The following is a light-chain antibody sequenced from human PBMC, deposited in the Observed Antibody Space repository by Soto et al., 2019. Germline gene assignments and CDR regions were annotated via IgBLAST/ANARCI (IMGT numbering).Light chain of an antibody. CDR3: QQYGSSHPIT. CDR1: QSLSSNHVGWY. CDR2: GTS. V-gene: IGKV3-20*01. Sequence: EIVLTQSPGTLSLSPGERATLSCRASQSLSSNHVGWYLAWYQQNPGQTPRLLIYGTSSRATAIPDRFSGSGSGTNFTLTISSLQPADFAVYYCQQYGSSHPITFGQGTRLEIK. J-gene: IGKJ5*01.